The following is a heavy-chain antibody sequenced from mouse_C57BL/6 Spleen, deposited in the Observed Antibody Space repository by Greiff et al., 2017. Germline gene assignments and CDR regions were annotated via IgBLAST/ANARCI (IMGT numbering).Heavy chain of an antibody. CDR2: IDPSDSYT. CDR1: GYTFTSYW. CDR3: ARYDGSSWFAY. D-gene: IGHD1-1*01. J-gene: IGHJ3*01. V-gene: IGHV1-69*01. Sequence: QVQLQQPGAELVMPGASVKLSCKASGYTFTSYWMHWVKQRPGQGLEWIGEIDPSDSYTNYNQKFKGKSTLTVDKSSCTAYMQLSSLTSEDSAVYYCARYDGSSWFAYWGQGTLVTVSA.